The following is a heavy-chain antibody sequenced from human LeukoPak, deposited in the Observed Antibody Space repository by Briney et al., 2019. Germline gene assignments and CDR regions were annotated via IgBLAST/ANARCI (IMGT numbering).Heavy chain of an antibody. J-gene: IGHJ6*03. CDR3: ARRGWGVATIYYYYMDV. D-gene: IGHD5-12*01. CDR2: IYYSGST. CDR1: GGSVSGTNYY. Sequence: SETLSLTCSVSGGSVSGTNYYWAWIRQPPEKGLEWIGTIYYSGSTYYNVSLKSRVTISVDTSKNQFSLNLNSVTAADTAVYYCARRGWGVATIYYYYMDVWGKGTTVTISS. V-gene: IGHV4-39*07.